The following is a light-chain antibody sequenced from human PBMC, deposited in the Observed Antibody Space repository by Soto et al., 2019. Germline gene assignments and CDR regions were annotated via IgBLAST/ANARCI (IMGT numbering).Light chain of an antibody. CDR2: GAS. J-gene: IGKJ1*01. V-gene: IGKV3-15*01. CDR1: QSVSSN. Sequence: IVVTQSQTTLSVSPGERATLSCMASQSVSSNLAWYQQKPGQAPRLLIYGASTRATGIPARFSGSGSGTDFTLTINCLQPEDFATYSCQQSYNSPQTFGQGAKVDI. CDR3: QQSYNSPQT.